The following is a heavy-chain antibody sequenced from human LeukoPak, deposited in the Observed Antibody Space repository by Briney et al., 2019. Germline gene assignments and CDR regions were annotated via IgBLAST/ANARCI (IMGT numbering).Heavy chain of an antibody. D-gene: IGHD3-16*01. CDR3: ARDYASNVPFDY. Sequence: ASVKVSCKASGYTFTSYYMHWVRQAPGQGLEWMGIINPSGGSTSYAQKFQGRVTMTRDTSTGTVYMELSSLRSEDTAVYYCARDYASNVPFDYWGQGTLVTVSS. CDR2: INPSGGST. CDR1: GYTFTSYY. V-gene: IGHV1-46*01. J-gene: IGHJ4*02.